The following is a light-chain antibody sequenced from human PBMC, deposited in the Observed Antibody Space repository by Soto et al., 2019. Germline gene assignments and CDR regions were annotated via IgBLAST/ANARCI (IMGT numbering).Light chain of an antibody. Sequence: SYELTQPPSVSVAPGKTARITCGGTNIGSKSVHWYQQKPGQAPVLVIYYDSDRPSGIPERFSGSNSGNTAPLTISRVEAGDEADYYCQVWDSSSDHPGVFGTGTKLTVL. J-gene: IGLJ1*01. CDR1: NIGSKS. CDR3: QVWDSSSDHPGV. CDR2: YDS. V-gene: IGLV3-21*04.